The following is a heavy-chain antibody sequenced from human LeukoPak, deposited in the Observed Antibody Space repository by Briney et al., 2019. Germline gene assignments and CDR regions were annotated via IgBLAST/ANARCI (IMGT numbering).Heavy chain of an antibody. Sequence: GGSLRLTCAASGLTFSSYSMNWVRQAPGKGLEWVSYISSSSSTIYYADSVKGRFTISRDNAKNSLYLQMNSLRAEDTAVYYCARSLPGYMDVSGKGTTVTVSS. CDR3: ARSLPGYMDV. CDR1: GLTFSSYS. J-gene: IGHJ6*03. D-gene: IGHD7-27*01. V-gene: IGHV3-48*01. CDR2: ISSSSSTI.